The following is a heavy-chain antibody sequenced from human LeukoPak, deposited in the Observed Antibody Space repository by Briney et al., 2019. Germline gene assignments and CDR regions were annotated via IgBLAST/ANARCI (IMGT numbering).Heavy chain of an antibody. CDR1: GFTFSSYA. V-gene: IGHV3-9*01. D-gene: IGHD5-24*01. CDR2: INWKTGNG. J-gene: IGHJ2*01. CDR3: TRRAARWQFDL. Sequence: GGTLRLSCAASGFTFSSYAMSWVRQAPGKGLEGVSGINWKTGNGIYADSVKGRFTISRDNAKNSLYLQMSSLRAENTALYYCTRRAARWQFDLWGRGTLLTVSS.